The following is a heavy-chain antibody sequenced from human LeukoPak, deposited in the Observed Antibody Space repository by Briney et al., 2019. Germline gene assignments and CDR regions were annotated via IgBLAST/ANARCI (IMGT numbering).Heavy chain of an antibody. V-gene: IGHV4-30-4*01. CDR1: GGSISSGDYY. D-gene: IGHD3-10*01. CDR2: IYYSGST. Sequence: SETLSLTCTVSGGSISSGDYYWSWIRQPPGKGLEWIGYIYYSGSTNYNPSLKSRVTISVDTSKNQFSLKLSSVTAADTAVYYCARQENGSGSYLSYFDYWGQGTLVTVSS. J-gene: IGHJ4*02. CDR3: ARQENGSGSYLSYFDY.